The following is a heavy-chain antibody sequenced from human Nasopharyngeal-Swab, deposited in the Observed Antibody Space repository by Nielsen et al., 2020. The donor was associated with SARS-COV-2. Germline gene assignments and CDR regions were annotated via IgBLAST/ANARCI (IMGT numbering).Heavy chain of an antibody. J-gene: IGHJ6*02. CDR3: ARGRGGQQLVRTYYYYGLDV. D-gene: IGHD1-1*01. V-gene: IGHV4-34*01. CDR2: INHSGTT. CDR1: GGSLSGHY. Sequence: SETLSLTCGAYGGSLSGHYWSWIRQPPGKGLEWIGEINHSGTTNYKPSLKSRVTISVDTSKNQFSLKVRSVSAADTAIYFCARGRGGQQLVRTYYYYGLDVWGQGTTVTVSS.